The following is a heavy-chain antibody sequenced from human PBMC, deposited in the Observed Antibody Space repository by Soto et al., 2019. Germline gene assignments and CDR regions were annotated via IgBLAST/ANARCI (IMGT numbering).Heavy chain of an antibody. J-gene: IGHJ4*02. CDR3: AKDRITMIVVAPFDY. CDR2: ISYDGSNK. Sequence: QVQLVESGGGVVQPGRSLRLSCAASGFTFSSYGMHWVRQAPGKGLEWVAVISYDGSNKYYADSVKGRFTISRDNSKHTLYLQMNSLRAEDTAVYYCAKDRITMIVVAPFDYWGQGTLVTVSS. D-gene: IGHD3-22*01. CDR1: GFTFSSYG. V-gene: IGHV3-30*18.